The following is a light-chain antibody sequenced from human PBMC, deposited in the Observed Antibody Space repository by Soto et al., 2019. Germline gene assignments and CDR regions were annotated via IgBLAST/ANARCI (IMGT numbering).Light chain of an antibody. CDR1: SSDVGGYNY. CDR3: SSYTTTTRV. Sequence: QSALTQPASVSGSPGQSITISCTGTSSDVGGYNYVSWYQQHPGKAPKLVIYDVSNRPSGVSYRFSGSKSGNTASLTISGLQDEDEADYYCSSYTTTTRVFGTGTKLTVL. CDR2: DVS. J-gene: IGLJ1*01. V-gene: IGLV2-14*01.